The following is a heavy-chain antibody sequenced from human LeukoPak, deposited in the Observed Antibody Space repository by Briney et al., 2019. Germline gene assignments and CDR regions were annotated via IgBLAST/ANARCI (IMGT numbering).Heavy chain of an antibody. D-gene: IGHD1-7*01. V-gene: IGHV4-34*01. CDR2: ISHEGDS. J-gene: IGHJ6*03. CDR3: ARGRNFVSDFYFDV. Sequence: LQTLSLTCAVYGVSLRGYYWSWIRQSPEKGLEWIGEISHEGDSIYNPSLKSRLTLSVDMSKNQFSLNLRSVTAADTAVYYCARGRNFVSDFYFDVWGKGTTVFVSS. CDR1: GVSLRGYY.